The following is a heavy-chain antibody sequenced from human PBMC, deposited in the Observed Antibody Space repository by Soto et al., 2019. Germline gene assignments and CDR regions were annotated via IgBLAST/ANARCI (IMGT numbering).Heavy chain of an antibody. CDR1: GFTFTSCA. CDR3: AKGDWDYIAGHFDY. D-gene: IGHD1-7*01. CDR2: ISGTAGNT. Sequence: GGSLRLSCAASGFTFTSCAMSWVRQAPGKGLEWVSAISGTAGNTYHADSVKGRFTISRDISKNTLYLQMNSLRAEDTTVYYCAKGDWDYIAGHFDYWGQGTLVTVSS. V-gene: IGHV3-23*01. J-gene: IGHJ4*02.